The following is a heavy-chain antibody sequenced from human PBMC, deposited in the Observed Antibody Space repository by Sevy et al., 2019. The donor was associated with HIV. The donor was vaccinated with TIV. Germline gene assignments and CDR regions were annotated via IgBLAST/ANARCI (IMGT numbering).Heavy chain of an antibody. J-gene: IGHJ4*02. CDR3: ATTKDYYESSGSPFDD. D-gene: IGHD3-22*01. V-gene: IGHV1-24*01. Sequence: ASVKVSCKVSGKKVTQLAMHWVRQAPGKGLEWMATFDPEDGETFYAQNFQGRVTMTEDTSRDTAYMELSGLRSEDAAVYYCATTKDYYESSGSPFDDWGQGTLVTVSS. CDR1: GKKVTQLA. CDR2: FDPEDGET.